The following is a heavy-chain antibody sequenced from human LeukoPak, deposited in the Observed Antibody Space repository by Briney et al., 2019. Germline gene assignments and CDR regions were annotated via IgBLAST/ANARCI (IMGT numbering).Heavy chain of an antibody. J-gene: IGHJ5*02. CDR1: GFTFSSYA. CDR3: AKDLSGSHSGNWFDP. CDR2: ISGSGGST. Sequence: GGSLRLSCAASGFTFSSYAMSWVRQAPGKGLEWVSAISGSGGSTYYADSVKGRFTISRDNSKNTLYLQMNSLRAEDTAVYYCAKDLSGSHSGNWFDPWGQGTLVTVSS. D-gene: IGHD1-26*01. V-gene: IGHV3-23*01.